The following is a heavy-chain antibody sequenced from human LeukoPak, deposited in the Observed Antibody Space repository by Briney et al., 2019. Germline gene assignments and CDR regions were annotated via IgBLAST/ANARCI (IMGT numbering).Heavy chain of an antibody. J-gene: IGHJ4*02. V-gene: IGHV4-38-2*01. CDR2: IYHSGST. Sequence: GSLRLSCAASGFTFSSYEMNWVRQAPGKGLEWIGTIYHSGSTDYKPSLKSRVTISVDMSKNQFSLNLRSVTAADTAVYYCARGCSGGSCSMGSDYWGQGTLVTVSS. CDR3: ARGCSGGSCSMGSDY. CDR1: GFTFSSYE. D-gene: IGHD2-15*01.